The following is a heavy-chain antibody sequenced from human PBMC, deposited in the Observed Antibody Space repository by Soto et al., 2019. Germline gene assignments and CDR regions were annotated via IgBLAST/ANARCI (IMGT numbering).Heavy chain of an antibody. CDR3: ASLSGDIHYVEYFQH. D-gene: IGHD4-17*01. J-gene: IGHJ1*01. V-gene: IGHV4-39*01. CDR2: IYYSGGT. CDR1: GGSISSSSYF. Sequence: QLQLQESGPGLVKPSETLSLTCTVSGGSISSSSYFWGWIRQPPGKGLEWIGSIYYSGGTYYNPSLKSRVTISVDTSKNQFSLRLSSVTATDTAVYYCASLSGDIHYVEYFQHWGLGTLVTVSS.